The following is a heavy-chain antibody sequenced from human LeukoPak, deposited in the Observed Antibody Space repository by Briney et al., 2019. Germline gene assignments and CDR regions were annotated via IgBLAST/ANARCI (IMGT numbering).Heavy chain of an antibody. CDR2: ISSSSSYI. J-gene: IGHJ5*02. D-gene: IGHD6-6*01. V-gene: IGHV3-21*01. Sequence: GSLRLSCAASGFTFSSYSMNWVRQAPGKGLEWVSSISSSSSYIYYADSVKGRFTISRDNAKNSLYLQMNSLRAEDTAVYYCARDGAAARPDTMNWFDPWGQGTLVTVSS. CDR1: GFTFSSYS. CDR3: ARDGAAARPDTMNWFDP.